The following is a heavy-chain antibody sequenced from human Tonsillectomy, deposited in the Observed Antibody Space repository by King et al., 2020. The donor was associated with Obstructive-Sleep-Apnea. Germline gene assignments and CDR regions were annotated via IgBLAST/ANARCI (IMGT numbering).Heavy chain of an antibody. CDR1: GFTFSSYA. CDR3: ARDRPPYSGSYWGGAFDI. D-gene: IGHD1-26*01. J-gene: IGHJ3*02. CDR2: ISYDGSNK. V-gene: IGHV3-30*04. Sequence: QLVQSGGGVVQPGRSLRLSCAASGFTFSSYAMHWVRQAPGKGLEWVAVISYDGSNKYYADSVKGRFTISRDNSKNTLYLQMNSLRAEDTAVYYCARDRPPYSGSYWGGAFDIWGQGTMVTVSS.